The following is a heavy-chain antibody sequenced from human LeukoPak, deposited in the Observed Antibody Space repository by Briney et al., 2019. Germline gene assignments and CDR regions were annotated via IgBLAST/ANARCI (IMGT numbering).Heavy chain of an antibody. Sequence: GGSLRLSCAASGFTFSSYAMSWVRQAPGKGLEWVSAISGSGGSTYYADSVKGRFTISRDNSKNTLYLQMNSLRAEDTAVYYCAKDPRGSLERRGHFDFWGQGTLVTVSS. CDR3: AKDPRGSLERRGHFDF. CDR2: ISGSGGST. CDR1: GFTFSSYA. J-gene: IGHJ4*02. V-gene: IGHV3-23*01. D-gene: IGHD1-1*01.